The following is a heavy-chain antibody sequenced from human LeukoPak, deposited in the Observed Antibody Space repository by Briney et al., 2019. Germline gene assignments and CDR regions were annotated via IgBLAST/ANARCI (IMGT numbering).Heavy chain of an antibody. V-gene: IGHV4-38-2*02. Sequence: PSETLSLTCAVSGYSISSGYYWGWIRQPPGKGLEWIGSIYHSGSTNYNPSLKSRVTISVDTSKNQFSLKLSSVTAADTAVYYCARDPGSYGYYFDYWGQGTLVTVSS. J-gene: IGHJ4*02. CDR1: GYSISSGYY. CDR2: IYHSGST. CDR3: ARDPGSYGYYFDY. D-gene: IGHD5-18*01.